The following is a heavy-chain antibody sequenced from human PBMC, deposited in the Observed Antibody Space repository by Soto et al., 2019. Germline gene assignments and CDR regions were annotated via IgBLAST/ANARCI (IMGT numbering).Heavy chain of an antibody. V-gene: IGHV3-30*18. CDR2: ISYDGSNK. CDR1: GFTFSSYG. J-gene: IGHJ6*02. D-gene: IGHD5-12*01. Sequence: QVQLVESGGGVVQPGRSLRLSCAASGFTFSSYGMHWVRQAPGKGLEWVAVISYDGSNKYYADSVKGRFTISRDNSKNTLYLQMNSLRAEDTAVYYCAKVIGSGSGYDAGDYGMDVWGQGTTVTVSS. CDR3: AKVIGSGSGYDAGDYGMDV.